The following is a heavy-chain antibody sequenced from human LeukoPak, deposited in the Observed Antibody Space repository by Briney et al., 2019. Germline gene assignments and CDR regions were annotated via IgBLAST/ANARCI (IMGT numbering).Heavy chain of an antibody. D-gene: IGHD3-22*01. CDR2: IYYSGST. V-gene: IGHV4-31*03. CDR1: GGSISSGGYY. CDR3: ARGCYYDSSGYYCYYYGMDV. J-gene: IGHJ6*02. Sequence: SETLSLTCTVSGGSISSGGYYWGWIRQHPGKGLEWIGYIYYSGSTYYNPSLKSRVTISVDTSKNQFSLKLSSVTAADTAVYYCARGCYYDSSGYYCYYYGMDVWGQGTTVTVSS.